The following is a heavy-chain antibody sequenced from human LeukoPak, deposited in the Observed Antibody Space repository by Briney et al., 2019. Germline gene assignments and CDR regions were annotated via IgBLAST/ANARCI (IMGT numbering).Heavy chain of an antibody. CDR2: ISGSGDRT. V-gene: IGHV3-23*01. D-gene: IGHD3-10*01. CDR1: GFTISTYA. CDR3: AKVAGTVLVWFGDDY. J-gene: IGHJ4*02. Sequence: GGSLRLSCTDSGFTISTYAMSWVRQAPGKGLEWVSAISGSGDRTYYVDSVKGRFTISRDNSKNTPYLQMNSLRAEDTAVYYCAKVAGTVLVWFGDDYWGQGTLVTVSS.